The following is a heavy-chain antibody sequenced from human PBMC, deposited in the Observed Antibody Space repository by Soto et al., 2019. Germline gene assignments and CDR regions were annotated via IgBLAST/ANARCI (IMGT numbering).Heavy chain of an antibody. Sequence: GGSLRLSCAASGFTFSTYWMAWVRQAPGKGLEWVANLRQDGNDLNYVDSVKGRFTISRDNANNSVSLQMNSLRAEDTAVYYCARDVSGSLDFWGRGTLVTISS. CDR2: LRQDGNDL. V-gene: IGHV3-7*01. CDR3: ARDVSGSLDF. CDR1: GFTFSTYW. J-gene: IGHJ4*02. D-gene: IGHD1-26*01.